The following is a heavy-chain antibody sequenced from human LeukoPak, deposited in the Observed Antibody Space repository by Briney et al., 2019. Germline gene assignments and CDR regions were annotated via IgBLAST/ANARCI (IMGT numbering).Heavy chain of an antibody. J-gene: IGHJ3*02. Sequence: GGSLRLSCAASGFTFSSYAMSWVRQAPGKGLEWVSAISGSGGSTYYADSVKGRFTISRDNSKNTLYLQMNSLRAEDTAVYYCAKDPYAYGDLHDAFDIWGQGTMVTVSS. CDR2: ISGSGGST. CDR3: AKDPYAYGDLHDAFDI. V-gene: IGHV3-23*01. CDR1: GFTFSSYA. D-gene: IGHD4-17*01.